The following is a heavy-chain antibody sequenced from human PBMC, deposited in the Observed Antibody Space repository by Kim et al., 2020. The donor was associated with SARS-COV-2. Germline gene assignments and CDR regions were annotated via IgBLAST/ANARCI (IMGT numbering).Heavy chain of an antibody. CDR3: ARLPYSSSWYYGMDV. V-gene: IGHV4-39*01. J-gene: IGHJ6*02. Sequence: SETLSLTCTVSGGSISSSSYYWGWIRQPPGKGLEWIGSIYYSGSTYYNPSLKSRVTISVDTSKNQFSLKLSSVTAADTAVYYCARLPYSSSWYYGMDVWGQGTTVTVSS. CDR2: IYYSGST. D-gene: IGHD6-13*01. CDR1: GGSISSSSYY.